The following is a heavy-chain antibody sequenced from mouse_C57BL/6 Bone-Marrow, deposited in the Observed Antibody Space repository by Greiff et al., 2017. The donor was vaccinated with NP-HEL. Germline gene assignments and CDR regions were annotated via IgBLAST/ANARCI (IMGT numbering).Heavy chain of an antibody. D-gene: IGHD1-1*01. CDR2: IYPGSGST. CDR3: ARKNYGSKGFAY. V-gene: IGHV1-55*01. Sequence: QVQLQQPGAELVKPGASVKMSCKASGYTFTSYWITWVKQRPGQGLEWIGDIYPGSGSTNYNEKFKSKATLTVDTSSSTAYMQLSSLTSEDSAVYYCARKNYGSKGFAYWGQGTLVTVSA. J-gene: IGHJ3*01. CDR1: GYTFTSYW.